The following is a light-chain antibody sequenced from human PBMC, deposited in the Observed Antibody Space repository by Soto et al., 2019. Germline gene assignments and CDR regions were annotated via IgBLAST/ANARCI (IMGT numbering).Light chain of an antibody. Sequence: QSVLTQPPSASGTPGQKVTIVCSGRTSNIGSNSVNWYQQLPGTAPKLLIYTNHQRPSGVPDRFSGSKSGTSASLAISGLRSEDEANFYCAAWDDSLNAVVFGGGTKLTVL. CDR2: TNH. CDR1: TSNIGSNS. CDR3: AAWDDSLNAVV. J-gene: IGLJ2*01. V-gene: IGLV1-44*01.